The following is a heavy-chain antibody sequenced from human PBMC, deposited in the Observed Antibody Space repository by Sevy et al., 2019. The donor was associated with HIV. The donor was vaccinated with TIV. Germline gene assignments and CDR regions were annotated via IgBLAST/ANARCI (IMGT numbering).Heavy chain of an antibody. CDR1: GFTFSSYN. CDR2: VFSSSSYI. Sequence: GGSLRLSCAASGFTFSSYNMNWVRQAPGKGLEWVSFVFSSSSYIYYADSVKGRCTISRDNAKNSLYLQMNSLRAEDTAVYYCARDKTILEGRYGMDVWGQGTTVTVSS. D-gene: IGHD3-3*01. CDR3: ARDKTILEGRYGMDV. V-gene: IGHV3-21*01. J-gene: IGHJ6*02.